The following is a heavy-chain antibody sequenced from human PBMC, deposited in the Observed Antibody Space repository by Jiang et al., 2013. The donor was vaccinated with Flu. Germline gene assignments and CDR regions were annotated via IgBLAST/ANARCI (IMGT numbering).Heavy chain of an antibody. CDR1: GFTYSRYW. J-gene: IGHJ4*02. D-gene: IGHD2-21*01. CDR3: ARDPYCGDDCYTLDY. V-gene: IGHV3-7*01. Sequence: ASGFTYSRYWMSWVRHAPGKGLEWVANIDQDGSKKYYVDSVKGRFTISRDNAQNSVYLQMNSLRAEDTAVYYCARDPYCGDDCYTLDYWGLGTLVTVSS. CDR2: IDQDGSKK.